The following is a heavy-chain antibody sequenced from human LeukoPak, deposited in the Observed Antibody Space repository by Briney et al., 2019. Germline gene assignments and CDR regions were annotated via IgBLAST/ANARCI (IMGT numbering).Heavy chain of an antibody. CDR1: GFTFSDYY. V-gene: IGHV3-11*01. D-gene: IGHD6-19*01. CDR2: ISSSGSTI. Sequence: GGSLRLSCAASGFTFSDYYMSWIRQAPGKGLEWVSYISSSGSTIYYADSVKGRFTISRDNAKNSLYLQMNSLRAEDTAVYYCAREVSAQWLVRAFDYWGQGTLVTVSS. CDR3: AREVSAQWLVRAFDY. J-gene: IGHJ4*02.